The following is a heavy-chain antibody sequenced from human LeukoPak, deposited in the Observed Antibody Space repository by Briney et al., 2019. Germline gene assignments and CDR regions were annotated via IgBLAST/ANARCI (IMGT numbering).Heavy chain of an antibody. CDR3: ARAPTVTAESAFGY. D-gene: IGHD4-17*01. CDR2: INSNGGST. Sequence: GGSLRLSCVASGFTFSNYAMHWVRQTPGKGLEYVSGINSNGGSTQYAYSVKGRFAISRENSKHTLYLQMGSLRTEDMAVYYCARAPTVTAESAFGYWGQGTLVTVSS. CDR1: GFTFSNYA. J-gene: IGHJ4*02. V-gene: IGHV3-64*01.